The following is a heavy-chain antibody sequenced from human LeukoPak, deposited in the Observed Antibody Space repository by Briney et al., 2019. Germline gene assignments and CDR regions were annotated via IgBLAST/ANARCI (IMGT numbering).Heavy chain of an antibody. CDR3: ARGQRRQGSGYKHYFDY. Sequence: ASVTVSCKASGYTFTSYDINWVRQATGQGLEWMGWMNPNSGNTGYAQKFQGRVTMTRNTSISTAYMELSSLRSEDTAVYYCARGQRRQGSGYKHYFDYWGQGTLVTVSS. CDR2: MNPNSGNT. V-gene: IGHV1-8*01. J-gene: IGHJ4*02. CDR1: GYTFTSYD. D-gene: IGHD3-3*01.